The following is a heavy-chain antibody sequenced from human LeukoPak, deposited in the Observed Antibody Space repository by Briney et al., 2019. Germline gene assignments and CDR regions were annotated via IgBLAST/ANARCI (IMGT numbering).Heavy chain of an antibody. V-gene: IGHV3-74*01. J-gene: IGHJ4*02. CDR1: GFTFSGYW. CDR2: INNDGSST. D-gene: IGHD4-23*01. Sequence: GGSLRLSCAASGFTFSGYWMHWVRQPPGKGLLWVSRINNDGSSTYYADSVKGRFTISRDNAKNSLYLQMNSLRAEDTAVYYCARASSYLGNGFDYWGQGTLVTVSS. CDR3: ARASSYLGNGFDY.